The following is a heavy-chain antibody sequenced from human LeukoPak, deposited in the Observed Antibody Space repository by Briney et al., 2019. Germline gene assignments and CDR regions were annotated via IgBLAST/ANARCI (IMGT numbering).Heavy chain of an antibody. CDR3: ARAYGSGSYFHWFDP. D-gene: IGHD3-10*01. Sequence: SETLSLTCTVSGGSISTSSYYWGWIRQPPGKGLEWIGSMFHSGSTYDNPSLRSRLTISVDTSKNQFSLKLSSVTAADTAVYYCARAYGSGSYFHWFDPWGQGTLVTVSS. V-gene: IGHV4-39*01. J-gene: IGHJ5*02. CDR1: GGSISTSSYY. CDR2: MFHSGST.